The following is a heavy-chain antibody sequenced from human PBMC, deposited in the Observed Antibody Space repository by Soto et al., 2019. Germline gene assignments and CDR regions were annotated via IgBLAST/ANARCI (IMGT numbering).Heavy chain of an antibody. CDR1: GYTFTGYF. D-gene: IGHD3-3*01. CDR3: ARGGGTILAPLP. CDR2: INPNSGAT. J-gene: IGHJ5*02. V-gene: IGHV1-2*02. Sequence: ASVKVSCKASGYTFTGYFMHWVRQAPGQGLEWMGWINPNSGATKYAQKFQGRVTLSRDTSICTAYMELSGLRSDDTAVYYCARGGGTILAPLPWGQGTLVTVSS.